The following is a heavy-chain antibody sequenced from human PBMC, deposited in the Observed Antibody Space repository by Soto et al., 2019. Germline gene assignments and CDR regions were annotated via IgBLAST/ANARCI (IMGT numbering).Heavy chain of an antibody. V-gene: IGHV3-23*01. CDR3: AKDPGSRRVFDY. D-gene: IGHD2-2*01. CDR1: GFTFNSYA. J-gene: IGHJ4*02. Sequence: PGGSLRLSCAASGFTFNSYAMSWVRQAPGKGLEWVSAISGSGGSTYYADSVKGRFTISRDNSKNTLYLQMNSLRAEDTAVYYWAKDPGSRRVFDYWGQGTLVTVSS. CDR2: ISGSGGST.